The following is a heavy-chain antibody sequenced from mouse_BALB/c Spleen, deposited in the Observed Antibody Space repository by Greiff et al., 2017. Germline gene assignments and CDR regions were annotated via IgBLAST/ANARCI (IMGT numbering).Heavy chain of an antibody. V-gene: IGHV1-7*01. Sequence: QVQLQQSGAELAKPGASVKMSCKASGYTFTSYWMHWVNQRPGQGLEWIGYINPSTGYTEYNQKFKDKATLTADKSSSTAYMQLSSLTSEDSAVYYCARNYYGSGYWYFDVWGAGTTVTVSS. D-gene: IGHD1-2*01. CDR1: GYTFTSYW. CDR2: INPSTGYT. CDR3: ARNYYGSGYWYFDV. J-gene: IGHJ1*01.